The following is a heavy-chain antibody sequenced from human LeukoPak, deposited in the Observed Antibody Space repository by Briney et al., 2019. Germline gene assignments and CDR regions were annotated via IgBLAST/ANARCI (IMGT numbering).Heavy chain of an antibody. J-gene: IGHJ6*02. Sequence: PGGSLRLSCAASGFTVITNYMSWVRQAPGKGLEWVSVIYSDGTTHYADSVKGRFTISRDNSKNTVYLQLNSLRAEDTAVYYCAKDRRMMSAYYGMDVWGQGTTVIVSS. D-gene: IGHD3-16*01. CDR1: GFTVITNY. V-gene: IGHV3-66*01. CDR3: AKDRRMMSAYYGMDV. CDR2: IYSDGTT.